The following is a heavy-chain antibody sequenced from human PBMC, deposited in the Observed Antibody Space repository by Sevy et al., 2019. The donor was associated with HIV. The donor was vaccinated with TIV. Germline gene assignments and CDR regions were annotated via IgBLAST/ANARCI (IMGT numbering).Heavy chain of an antibody. J-gene: IGHJ3*02. V-gene: IGHV3-7*01. D-gene: IGHD3-16*01. CDR2: IDQDGSDK. CDR3: ARAGGWGNIYHSNQILDI. Sequence: GGSLRLSCAASEFIFTGYWMNWVRQAPGKGLEWVANIDQDGSDKRYVDSVRGRFTISRDNANNFLYLQMSSLRADDTAVYYCARAGGWGNIYHSNQILDIWGHGTKVTVSS. CDR1: EFIFTGYW.